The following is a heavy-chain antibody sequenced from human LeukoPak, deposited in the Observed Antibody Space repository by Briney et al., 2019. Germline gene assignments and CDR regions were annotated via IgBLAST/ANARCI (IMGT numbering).Heavy chain of an antibody. CDR2: ISYDGSNK. CDR1: GFTFSSYG. Sequence: PGRSLRLSCAASGFTFSSYGMHWVRQAPGKGLEWVAVISYDGSNKYYADSVKGRFTISRDNSKNTLYLQMNSLRAEDTAVYYCAKDPSYSSSSTSTEYFQHWGQGTLATVFS. D-gene: IGHD6-6*01. V-gene: IGHV3-30*18. J-gene: IGHJ1*01. CDR3: AKDPSYSSSSTSTEYFQH.